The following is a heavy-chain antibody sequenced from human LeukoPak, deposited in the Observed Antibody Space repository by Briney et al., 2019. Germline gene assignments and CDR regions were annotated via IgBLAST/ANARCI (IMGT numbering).Heavy chain of an antibody. CDR3: ARGGGDYGFDY. V-gene: IGHV3-21*01. CDR1: GFTFSSYS. D-gene: IGHD4-17*01. Sequence: GGSLRLSCAASGFTFSSYSMNWVRQAPGKGLEWVSSISSSSSYIYYADSVKGRFTISRDNAKNSLYLQMNSLRAEDMAVYYCARGGGDYGFDYWGQGTLVTVSS. CDR2: ISSSSSYI. J-gene: IGHJ4*02.